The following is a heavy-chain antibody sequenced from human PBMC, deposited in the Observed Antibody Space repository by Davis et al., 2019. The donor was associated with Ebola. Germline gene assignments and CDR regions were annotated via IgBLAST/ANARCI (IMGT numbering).Heavy chain of an antibody. CDR2: INPNSGGT. CDR1: GYTFTSYG. V-gene: IGHV1-2*04. D-gene: IGHD2-15*01. CDR3: AREGYCSGGSCYHFDY. Sequence: ASVKVSCKASGYTFTSYGISWVRQAPGQGLEWMGWINPNSGGTNYAQKFQGWVTMTRDTSISTAYMELSRLRSDDTAVYYCAREGYCSGGSCYHFDYWGQGTLVTVSS. J-gene: IGHJ4*02.